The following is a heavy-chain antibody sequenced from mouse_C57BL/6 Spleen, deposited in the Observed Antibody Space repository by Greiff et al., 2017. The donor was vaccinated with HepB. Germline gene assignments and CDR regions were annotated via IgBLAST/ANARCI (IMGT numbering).Heavy chain of an antibody. Sequence: EVQLQQSGPELVKPGASVKIPCKASGYTFTDYNLDWVKQSHGRSLEWIGDINPNNGGTIYNQKFKGKATLTVDTSSSTAYMELRSLTSEDTAVYYCARRDYCGSRHRDYYATDYWGQGTPVTVSS. J-gene: IGHJ4*01. D-gene: IGHD1-1*01. V-gene: IGHV1-18*01. CDR2: INPNNGGT. CDR3: ARRDYCGSRHRDYYATDY. CDR1: GYTFTDYN.